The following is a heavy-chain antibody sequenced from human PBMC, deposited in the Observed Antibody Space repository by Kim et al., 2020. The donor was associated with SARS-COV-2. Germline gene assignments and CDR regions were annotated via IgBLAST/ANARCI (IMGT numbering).Heavy chain of an antibody. CDR3: ARVADTAMVWGAFDI. J-gene: IGHJ3*02. Sequence: SETLSLTCTVSGGSISSYYWSWIRQPPGKGLEWIGYIYYSGSTNYNPSLKSRVTISVDTSKNQFSLKLSSVTAADTAVYYCARVADTAMVWGAFDIWG. CDR1: GGSISSYY. D-gene: IGHD5-18*01. V-gene: IGHV4-59*01. CDR2: IYYSGST.